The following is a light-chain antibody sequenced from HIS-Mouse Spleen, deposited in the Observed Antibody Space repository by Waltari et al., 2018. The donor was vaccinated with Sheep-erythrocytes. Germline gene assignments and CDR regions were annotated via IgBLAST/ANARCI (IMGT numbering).Light chain of an antibody. V-gene: IGLV3-1*01. Sequence: SYELTQPPSVSVSPGQTASITCAGNNLGEKYSCWYQQKPGHSPVLVIYQDSKRPSGIPERFSGSNSGNTATLTISGTQAMDEADYYCQAGDSSTVVFGGGTKLTVL. CDR3: QAGDSSTVV. CDR1: NLGEKY. J-gene: IGLJ2*01. CDR2: QDS.